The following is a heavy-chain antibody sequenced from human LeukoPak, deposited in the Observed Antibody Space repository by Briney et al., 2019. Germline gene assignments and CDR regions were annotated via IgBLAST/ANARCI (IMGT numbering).Heavy chain of an antibody. CDR3: ARRSTEAGLDL. J-gene: IGHJ5*02. V-gene: IGHV3-74*01. CDR1: GFTFSDYW. Sequence: GGSLRLSCAASGFTFSDYWMHWVRQAPGKGLVWVSRINSDGSSTRYADSVKGRFTISRGNAKNTLYLQMNSLRAEDTAVFYCARRSTEAGLDLWGQGTLVTVSS. CDR2: INSDGSST. D-gene: IGHD4-17*01.